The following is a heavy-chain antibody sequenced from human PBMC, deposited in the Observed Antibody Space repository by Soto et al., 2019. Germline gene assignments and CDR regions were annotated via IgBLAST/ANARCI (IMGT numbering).Heavy chain of an antibody. CDR3: AREDRKDDYSIDAFDI. D-gene: IGHD4-17*01. J-gene: IGHJ3*02. Sequence: EVQLVESGGGLVQPGGSLRLSCAASGFTFSDHDVDWVRQAPGKGLEWVGRSRNKVNSYTTEYAASVKGRFTVSRDDSKHTLYLQMDSLKAEDTAVYYCAREDRKDDYSIDAFDIWGQGTMVTVSS. CDR1: GFTFSDHD. CDR2: SRNKVNSYTT. V-gene: IGHV3-72*01.